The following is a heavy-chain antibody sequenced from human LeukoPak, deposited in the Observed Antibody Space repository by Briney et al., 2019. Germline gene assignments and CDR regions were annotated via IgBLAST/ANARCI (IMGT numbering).Heavy chain of an antibody. CDR2: IIPIFGTA. V-gene: IGHV1-69*05. J-gene: IGHJ4*02. CDR1: GGTFSSYA. CDR3: ARGPGHYYDSSGYFDY. D-gene: IGHD3-22*01. Sequence: ASVKVSCKASGGTFSSYAISWVRQAPGQGLEWMGGIIPIFGTANYAQKFQGRVTTTTDESTSTAYMELSSLRSEDTAVYYCARGPGHYYDSSGYFDYWGQGTLVTVSS.